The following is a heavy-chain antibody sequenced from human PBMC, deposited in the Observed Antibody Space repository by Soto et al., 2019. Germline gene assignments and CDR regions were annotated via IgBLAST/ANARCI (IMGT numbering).Heavy chain of an antibody. CDR3: ARDISGYSYGPDDY. J-gene: IGHJ4*02. V-gene: IGHV1-69*12. CDR1: GGTFSSYA. Sequence: QVQLVQSGAEVKKPGSSVKVSCKASGGTFSSYAISWVRQAPGQGLEWMGGIIPIFGTANYAQKFQGRVTITADESTSTAYMELSSLRSDDTAVYYCARDISGYSYGPDDYWGQGTLVTVSS. D-gene: IGHD5-18*01. CDR2: IIPIFGTA.